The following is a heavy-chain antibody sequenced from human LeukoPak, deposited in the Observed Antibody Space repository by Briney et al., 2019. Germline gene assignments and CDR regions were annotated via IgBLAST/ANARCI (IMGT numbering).Heavy chain of an antibody. J-gene: IGHJ4*02. V-gene: IGHV1-18*01. Sequence: ASVKVSCKASGYTFTSYGISWVRQAPGQGLEWMGWISAYNGNTNYAQKLQGRVTMTTDTSTSTAYMELRSLGSDDTAVYYCARLSSYVDSFDYWGQGTLVTVSS. CDR3: ARLSSYVDSFDY. D-gene: IGHD5-12*01. CDR2: ISAYNGNT. CDR1: GYTFTSYG.